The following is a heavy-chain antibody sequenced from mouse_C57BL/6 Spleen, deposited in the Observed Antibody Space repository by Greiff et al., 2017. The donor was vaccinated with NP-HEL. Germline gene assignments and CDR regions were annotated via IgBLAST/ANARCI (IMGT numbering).Heavy chain of an antibody. D-gene: IGHD2-3*01. CDR1: GYTFTSYW. Sequence: VQLQQSGAELVKPGASVKMSCKASGYTFTSYWITWVKQRPGQGLEWIGDIYPGSGSTNYNEKFKSKATLTVDTSSSTAYMQLSSLTSEDSAVYYCAREGWLPTAGLDYWGQGTTLTVSS. CDR3: AREGWLPTAGLDY. CDR2: IYPGSGST. J-gene: IGHJ2*01. V-gene: IGHV1-55*01.